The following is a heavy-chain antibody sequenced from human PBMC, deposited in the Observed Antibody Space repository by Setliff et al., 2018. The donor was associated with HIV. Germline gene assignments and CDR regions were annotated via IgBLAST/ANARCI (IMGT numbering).Heavy chain of an antibody. Sequence: GASVKVSCKTSGGTFSSYGISWVRQAPGQGLEWMGWISTSKDYTACAQSLQDRVTLTTDTSTSTVYMELSSLQSDDTAVYYCARIGGTTGYSSDYWGQGTLVTVSS. CDR3: ARIGGTTGYSSDY. CDR2: ISTSKDYT. V-gene: IGHV1-18*01. J-gene: IGHJ4*02. CDR1: GGTFSSYG. D-gene: IGHD1-7*01.